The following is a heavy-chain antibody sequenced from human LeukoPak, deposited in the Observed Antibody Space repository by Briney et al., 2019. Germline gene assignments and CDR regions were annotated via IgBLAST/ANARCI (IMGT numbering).Heavy chain of an antibody. Sequence: GGSLRLSCAASGFTFSSYEMNWVRQAPGKGLEWVSYISSSGSTIYYADSVKGRFTISRDNAKNSLYLQMNSLRAEDTAVYYCARERYYDILTGWVFDYWGQGTLVTVSS. CDR3: ARERYYDILTGWVFDY. J-gene: IGHJ4*02. CDR1: GFTFSSYE. V-gene: IGHV3-48*03. CDR2: ISSSGSTI. D-gene: IGHD3-9*01.